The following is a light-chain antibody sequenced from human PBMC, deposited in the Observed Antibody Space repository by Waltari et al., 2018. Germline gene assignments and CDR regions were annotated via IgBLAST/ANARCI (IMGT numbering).Light chain of an antibody. V-gene: IGKV1-39*01. CDR3: QQSYSMPIT. Sequence: IQMTQSPPSLSASVGDRVTITCRASQSIRNYLNWYQQKPGKATKVLIQAASSWQSVVPSRFSGSGSETDFTLAISSLQPEDFATYYCQQSYSMPITFGPGTKVDI. J-gene: IGKJ3*01. CDR1: QSIRNY. CDR2: AAS.